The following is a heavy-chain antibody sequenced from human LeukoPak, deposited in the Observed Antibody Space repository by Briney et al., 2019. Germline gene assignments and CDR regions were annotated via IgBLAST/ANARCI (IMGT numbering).Heavy chain of an antibody. V-gene: IGHV4-39*07. CDR3: ARRYCSGGSCYSSYYYSYMDV. CDR2: INYSGST. J-gene: IGHJ6*03. Sequence: SETLSLTCTVSGGSISSSSYYWGWIRQPPGKGLEWIGSINYSGSTYYNPSLKSRVTISVDRSKNQFSLKLSSVTAADTAVYHCARRYCSGGSCYSSYYYSYMDVWGKGTTVTVSS. CDR1: GGSISSSSYY. D-gene: IGHD2-15*01.